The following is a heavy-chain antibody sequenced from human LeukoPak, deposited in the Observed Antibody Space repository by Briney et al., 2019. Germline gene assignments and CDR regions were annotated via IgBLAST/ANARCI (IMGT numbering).Heavy chain of an antibody. Sequence: GGSLRLSCAASGFTLGSYWMSWVRQAPGKGLEWVANINEGGSEKYYVDSVKGRFTISRDNAKNSLYLQMNSLRAEDTAVYYCARAQVTNDYWGQGTLVTVSS. CDR1: GFTLGSYW. J-gene: IGHJ4*02. D-gene: IGHD4-17*01. CDR2: INEGGSEK. CDR3: ARAQVTNDY. V-gene: IGHV3-7*03.